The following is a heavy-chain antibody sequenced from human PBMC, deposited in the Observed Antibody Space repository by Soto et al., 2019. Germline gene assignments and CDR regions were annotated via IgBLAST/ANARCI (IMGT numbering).Heavy chain of an antibody. V-gene: IGHV1-8*01. CDR3: ARGVSAGVDH. CDR1: GYSFTSLD. D-gene: IGHD1-26*01. J-gene: IGHJ4*02. CDR2: MQPSTGRT. Sequence: ASVKVSGKASGYSFTSLDINWVRQTAGQGLEWMGWMQPSTGRTGYAQKFQGRVTMTRDTSINTAYMELTTLTSDDTAFYYCARGVSAGVDHWGQGTLVTVSS.